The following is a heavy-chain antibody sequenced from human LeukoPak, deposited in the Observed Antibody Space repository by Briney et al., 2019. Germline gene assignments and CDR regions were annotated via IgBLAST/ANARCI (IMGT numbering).Heavy chain of an antibody. Sequence: SETTSLTCTVSGVSISTYSWSCIRQPPGKGLEWIGYISYSGSTSYNPSLKSRVTISVDTSKNQFSLKLSSVTAADTAVYYCARVLRYFDWLSSIDYWGQGTLVTVSS. CDR3: ARVLRYFDWLSSIDY. V-gene: IGHV4-59*12. D-gene: IGHD3-9*01. CDR1: GVSISTYS. CDR2: ISYSGST. J-gene: IGHJ4*02.